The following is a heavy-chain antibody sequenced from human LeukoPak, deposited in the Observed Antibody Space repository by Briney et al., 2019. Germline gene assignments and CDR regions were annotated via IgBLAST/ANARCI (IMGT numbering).Heavy chain of an antibody. J-gene: IGHJ4*02. D-gene: IGHD1-26*01. CDR3: ARLPCDTTHCHSSAVYFDY. V-gene: IGHV5-51*01. Sequence: GESLKISCKGSGYTFDTYWIGWVRQMPGKGLEWMGIIFPGDSDPRYSPSFQGQVTISADNSLSSAYLQWSSLKASDTAKYYCARLPCDTTHCHSSAVYFDYWGQGTLVTVSS. CDR1: GYTFDTYW. CDR2: IFPGDSDP.